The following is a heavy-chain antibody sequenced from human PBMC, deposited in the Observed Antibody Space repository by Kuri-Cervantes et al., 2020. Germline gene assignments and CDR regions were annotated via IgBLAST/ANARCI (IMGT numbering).Heavy chain of an antibody. CDR3: AKDLTNSVDFDY. Sequence: LSLTCAASGFTFSNYWMTWVRQAPGKGLEWVALVRSDGKDKFYGDSVRGRFIISRDNFQNTLHLQMNSLRPEDTAVYYCAKDLTNSVDFDYWGQGTLVTVSS. V-gene: IGHV3-30*02. CDR1: GFTFSNYW. CDR2: VRSDGKDK. J-gene: IGHJ4*02. D-gene: IGHD5/OR15-5a*01.